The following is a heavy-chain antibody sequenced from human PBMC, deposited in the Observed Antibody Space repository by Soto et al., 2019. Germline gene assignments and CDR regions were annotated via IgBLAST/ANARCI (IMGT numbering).Heavy chain of an antibody. J-gene: IGHJ4*02. V-gene: IGHV4-59*08. CDR2: IYYSGST. Sequence: XETLSLTCTVSGGSISSYYWSWIRQPPGKGLEWIGYIYYSGSTNYNPSLKSRVTISVDTSKNQFSLKLNSMTAADTAVYYCARYNYGSGSTYFDFWGQGTLVTVSS. CDR1: GGSISSYY. CDR3: ARYNYGSGSTYFDF. D-gene: IGHD3-16*01.